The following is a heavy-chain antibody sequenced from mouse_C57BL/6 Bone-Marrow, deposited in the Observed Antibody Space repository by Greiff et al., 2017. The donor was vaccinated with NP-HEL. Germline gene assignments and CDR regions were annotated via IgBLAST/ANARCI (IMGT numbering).Heavy chain of an antibody. J-gene: IGHJ4*01. Sequence: EVQLQQSGPVLVKPGASVKMSCKASGYTFTDYYMNWVKQSHGKSLEWIGVINPYNGGTSYNQKFKGKATLTAEKSSSTAYMQLSSLTSEDSAVYFCASYGSSYDYAMDYWGQGTSVTVSS. CDR1: GYTFTDYY. CDR3: ASYGSSYDYAMDY. D-gene: IGHD1-1*01. V-gene: IGHV1-19*01. CDR2: INPYNGGT.